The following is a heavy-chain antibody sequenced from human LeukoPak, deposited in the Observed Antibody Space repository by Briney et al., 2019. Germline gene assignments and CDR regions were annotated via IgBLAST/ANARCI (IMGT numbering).Heavy chain of an antibody. CDR3: ARLSYSSRAWFDP. CDR2: IYYSGST. D-gene: IGHD6-13*01. V-gene: IGHV4-31*03. J-gene: IGHJ5*02. Sequence: SETLSLTCTVSGGSISSGGYYCSWIRQYPGKGLGWIGYIYYSGSTYYNPSLKSRVTISVDTSKNQFPLKLNSVTAAATDVYYCARLSYSSRAWFDPWGQGTLVTVSS. CDR1: GGSISSGGYY.